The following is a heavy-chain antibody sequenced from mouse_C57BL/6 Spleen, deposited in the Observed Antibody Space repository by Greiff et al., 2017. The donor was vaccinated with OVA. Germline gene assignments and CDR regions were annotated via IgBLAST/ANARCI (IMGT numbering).Heavy chain of an antibody. Sequence: QVQLKQSGAELARPGASVKLSCKASGYTFTSYGISWVKQRTGQGLEWIGEIYPRSGNTYYNEKFKGKATLTADKSSSTAYMELRSLTSEDSAVYFCARFWENAMDYWGQGTSVTVSS. CDR1: GYTFTSYG. V-gene: IGHV1-81*01. D-gene: IGHD4-1*01. J-gene: IGHJ4*01. CDR2: IYPRSGNT. CDR3: ARFWENAMDY.